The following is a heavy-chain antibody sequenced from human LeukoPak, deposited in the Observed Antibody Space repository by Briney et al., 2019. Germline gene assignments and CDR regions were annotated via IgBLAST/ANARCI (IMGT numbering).Heavy chain of an antibody. CDR3: AKNRGIAAAGTSWFDP. J-gene: IGHJ5*02. D-gene: IGHD6-13*01. CDR1: GFTFSSYG. V-gene: IGHV3-30*18. Sequence: GRSLRLSCAASGFTFSSYGMHWVRQAPGKGLEWVAVISYDGSNKYYADSVKGRFTISRDYSKNTLYLQMNSLRAEDTAVYYCAKNRGIAAAGTSWFDPWGQETLVTVSS. CDR2: ISYDGSNK.